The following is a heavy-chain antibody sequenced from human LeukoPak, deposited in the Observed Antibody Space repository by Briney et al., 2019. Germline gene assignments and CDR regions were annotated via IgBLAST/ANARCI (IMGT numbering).Heavy chain of an antibody. CDR1: GGTFSSYA. CDR2: IIPIFGTA. V-gene: IGHV1-69*13. D-gene: IGHD3-16*02. Sequence: SVKVSCKASGGTFSSYAISWVRQAPGQELEWMGGIIPIFGTANYAQKFQGRVTITADESTSTAYMELSSLRSEDTAVYYCARHQKGDDYVWGSYRFGDAFDIWGQGTMVTVSS. J-gene: IGHJ3*02. CDR3: ARHQKGDDYVWGSYRFGDAFDI.